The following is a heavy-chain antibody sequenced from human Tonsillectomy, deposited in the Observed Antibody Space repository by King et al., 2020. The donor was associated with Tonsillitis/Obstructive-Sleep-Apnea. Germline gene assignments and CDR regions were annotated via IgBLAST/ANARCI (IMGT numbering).Heavy chain of an antibody. CDR3: ACPTYYYDSSGYKAVWFDP. Sequence: VQLQQWGAGLLKPSETLSLTCAVYGGSFSGYYWSWIRQPPGKGLEWIGEINHSGSTNYNPFLKSRVTISVDTSKNQFSLKLSSVTAADTAVYYCACPTYYYDSSGYKAVWFDPWGQGTLVTVSS. V-gene: IGHV4-34*01. J-gene: IGHJ5*02. D-gene: IGHD3-22*01. CDR2: INHSGST. CDR1: GGSFSGYY.